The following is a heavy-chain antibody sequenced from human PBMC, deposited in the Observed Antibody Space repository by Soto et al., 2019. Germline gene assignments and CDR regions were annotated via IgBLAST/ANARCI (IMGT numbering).Heavy chain of an antibody. CDR1: GFTFSSYA. CDR2: ISSSGSTI. D-gene: IGHD3-22*01. J-gene: IGHJ4*02. CDR3: AREFYYDSSGYVY. V-gene: IGHV3-48*03. Sequence: GGSLRLSCAASGFTFSSYAMNWVRQAPGKGLEWVSYISSSGSTIYYADSVKGRFTISRDNAKNSLYLQMNSLRAEDTAVYYCAREFYYDSSGYVYWGQGTLVTVSS.